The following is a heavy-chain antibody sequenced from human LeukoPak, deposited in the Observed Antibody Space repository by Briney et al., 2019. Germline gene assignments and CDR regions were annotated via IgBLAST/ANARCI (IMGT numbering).Heavy chain of an antibody. V-gene: IGHV1-24*01. D-gene: IGHD1-26*01. J-gene: IGHJ4*02. CDR3: ATDLDSGRPGYLDY. CDR1: GYTLTELS. Sequence: ASVKVSCKVSGYTLTELSMHWVRQAPGKGLAWMGGFDPEDGETIYAQKFQGRVTMAEDTSTDTAYMELSSLRSEDTAVYYCATDLDSGRPGYLDYWGQGTLVTVSS. CDR2: FDPEDGET.